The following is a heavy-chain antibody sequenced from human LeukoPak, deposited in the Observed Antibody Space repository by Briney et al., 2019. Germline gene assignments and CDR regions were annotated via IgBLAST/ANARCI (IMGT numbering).Heavy chain of an antibody. V-gene: IGHV3-30*18. J-gene: IGHJ5*02. CDR2: ISYDGSNK. Sequence: GRSLRLSCAASGFTFSSYGMHWVRQAPGKGLEWVAVISYDGSNKYYADSVKGRFTISRDNSKNTLYPQMNSLRAEDTAVYYCAKDRRYCSSTSCYPDNWFDPWGQGTLVTVSS. D-gene: IGHD2-2*01. CDR3: AKDRRYCSSTSCYPDNWFDP. CDR1: GFTFSSYG.